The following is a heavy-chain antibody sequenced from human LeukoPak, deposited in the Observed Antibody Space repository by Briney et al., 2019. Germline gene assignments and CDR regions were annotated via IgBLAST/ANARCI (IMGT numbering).Heavy chain of an antibody. CDR2: MNPNSGNT. J-gene: IGHJ4*02. Sequence: ASVKVSCKASGYTFTSYDINWVRQATGQGLEWMGWMNPNSGNTGYAQKFQGRVTMTRNTSISTAYMELSSLRSEDTAVYYCARAGTPFSSGWYRAPDYWGQGTLVTVSS. CDR1: GYTFTSYD. V-gene: IGHV1-8*01. D-gene: IGHD6-19*01. CDR3: ARAGTPFSSGWYRAPDY.